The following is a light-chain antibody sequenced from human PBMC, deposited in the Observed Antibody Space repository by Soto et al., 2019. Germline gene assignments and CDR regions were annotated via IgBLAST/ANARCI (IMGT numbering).Light chain of an antibody. V-gene: IGLV2-14*01. J-gene: IGLJ2*01. CDR2: DVS. CDR1: SSDVGGHNL. CDR3: SSYTSSGTLV. Sequence: QSALTQPASVSGSPGQSITISCTGTSSDVGGHNLVSWYQQHPGKVPKVMISDVSNRPSGVSDRFSASKSGNTASLTISGLQAEDEADYYCSSYTSSGTLVFGGGTQLTVL.